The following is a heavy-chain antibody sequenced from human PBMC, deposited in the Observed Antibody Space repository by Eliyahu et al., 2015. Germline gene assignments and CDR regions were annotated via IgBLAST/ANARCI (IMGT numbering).Heavy chain of an antibody. CDR2: VHPAASQI. CDR1: GHNFGDYW. CDR3: ARRIWASTWMDP. D-gene: IGHD3-16*01. V-gene: IGHV5-51*01. Sequence: EVQLVQSGAEVKKPGESLKISCQGSGHNFGDYWIGWVRQMPGQGLEWMGLVHPAASQIIYSPSFQGQVTISVDKSVNTAYLQWSSLKASDSAMYYCARRIWASTWMDPWGQGTLVTVSS. J-gene: IGHJ5*02.